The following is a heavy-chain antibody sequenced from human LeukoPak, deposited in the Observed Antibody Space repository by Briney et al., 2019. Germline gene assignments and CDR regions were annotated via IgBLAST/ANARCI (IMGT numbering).Heavy chain of an antibody. D-gene: IGHD3-10*01. CDR3: AKEFAVLLWFGESRPVDY. J-gene: IGHJ4*02. CDR1: GFTFSSYA. V-gene: IGHV3-23*01. Sequence: PGGSLRLSCAASGFTFSSYAMSWVRQAPGKGLEWVSAISGSGGSTYYADSVKGRFTISRDNSKNTLYLQMNSLRAEDTAVYYCAKEFAVLLWFGESRPVDYWGQGTLVTVSS. CDR2: ISGSGGST.